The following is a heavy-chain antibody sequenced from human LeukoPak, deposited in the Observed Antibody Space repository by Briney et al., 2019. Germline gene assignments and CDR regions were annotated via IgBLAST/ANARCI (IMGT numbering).Heavy chain of an antibody. Sequence: SETLSLTCTVSGGSVSSGSYYWSWIRQPAGKGLEWIGRIYSSGSTNYNPSLKSRVTISVDKSKNQFSLKLSSVTAADTAVYYCTRGWSSAGVFDTWGQGTVVTVSS. CDR1: GGSVSSGSYY. J-gene: IGHJ3*02. CDR3: TRGWSSAGVFDT. V-gene: IGHV4-61*02. D-gene: IGHD6-19*01. CDR2: IYSSGST.